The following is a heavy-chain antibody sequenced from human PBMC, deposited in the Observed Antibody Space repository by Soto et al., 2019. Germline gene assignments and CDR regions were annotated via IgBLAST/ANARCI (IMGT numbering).Heavy chain of an antibody. D-gene: IGHD2-2*01. Sequence: ASVKVSCKASGYTFTSYGISWVRQAPGQGLEWMGWISAYNGNTNYAQKLQGRVTMTTDTSTSTAYMELRSLRSDDTAVYYCARVVVPAAPSPYYGMDVWGQGTTVTVSS. CDR1: GYTFTSYG. CDR3: ARVVVPAAPSPYYGMDV. CDR2: ISAYNGNT. J-gene: IGHJ6*02. V-gene: IGHV1-18*01.